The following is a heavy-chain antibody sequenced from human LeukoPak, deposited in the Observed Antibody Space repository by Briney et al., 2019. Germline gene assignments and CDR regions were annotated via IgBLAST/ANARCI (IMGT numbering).Heavy chain of an antibody. J-gene: IGHJ4*02. D-gene: IGHD3-22*01. CDR2: IRYDGSNK. Sequence: GGSLRLSCAAPGFTFSSYGMHWVRQAPGKGLEGVAFIRYDGSNKYYADSVKGRFTISRDNSKNTLYLQMNSLRDEDTAVYYCANLDDSHYYDSSGYRERGIDYWGQGTLVTVSS. V-gene: IGHV3-30*02. CDR1: GFTFSSYG. CDR3: ANLDDSHYYDSSGYRERGIDY.